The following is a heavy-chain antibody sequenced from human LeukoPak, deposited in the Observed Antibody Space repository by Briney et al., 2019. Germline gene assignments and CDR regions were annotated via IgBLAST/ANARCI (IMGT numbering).Heavy chain of an antibody. CDR1: EFSFSNYW. CDR2: IRSDGSNK. D-gene: IGHD1-1*01. CDR3: AKEGDWNDVTLMDV. J-gene: IGHJ6*03. V-gene: IGHV3-30*02. Sequence: GGSLRLSCAASEFSFSNYWMSWVRQAPGKGLEWVAFIRSDGSNKYYADSVKGRFTISRDNSKNTLYLQMNSLRAEDTAVYYCAKEGDWNDVTLMDVWGKGTTVTISS.